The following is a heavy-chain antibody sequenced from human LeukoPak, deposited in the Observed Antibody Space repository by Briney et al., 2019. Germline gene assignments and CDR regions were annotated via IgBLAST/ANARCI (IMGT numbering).Heavy chain of an antibody. J-gene: IGHJ4*02. CDR1: GGSFSGYY. D-gene: IGHD3-9*01. CDR2: INHSGST. V-gene: IGHV4-34*01. Sequence: SETLSLTCAVYGGSFSGYYWSWIRQPPGKGLEWIGEINHSGSTNYNPSLKSRDTISVDTSKNQFSLKLSSVTAADTAVYYCARGPRYYDILTGYPKPAFDYWGQGTLVTVSS. CDR3: ARGPRYYDILTGYPKPAFDY.